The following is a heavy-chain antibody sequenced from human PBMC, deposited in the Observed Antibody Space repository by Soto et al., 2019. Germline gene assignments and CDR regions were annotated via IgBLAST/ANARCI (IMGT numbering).Heavy chain of an antibody. D-gene: IGHD6-19*01. Sequence: EVQLLESGGGLVQPGGSLRLSCAASGFTFSSYAMSWVRQAPGKGLEWVSAISGSGGSTYYADSVKGRFTISRDNSXXTLYLQMNSLRAEDTAVYYCAKDDLMYSSGVYFDYWGQGTLVTVSS. J-gene: IGHJ4*02. CDR2: ISGSGGST. CDR3: AKDDLMYSSGVYFDY. CDR1: GFTFSSYA. V-gene: IGHV3-23*01.